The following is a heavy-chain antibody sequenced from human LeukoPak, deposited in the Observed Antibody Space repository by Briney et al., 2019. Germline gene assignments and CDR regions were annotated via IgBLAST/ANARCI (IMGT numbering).Heavy chain of an antibody. CDR1: GGTFSSYT. J-gene: IGHJ6*02. CDR2: IIPILGIA. V-gene: IGHV1-69*02. D-gene: IGHD6-6*01. Sequence: SVKVSCKASGGTFSSYTISWVRQAPGQGLEWMGRIIPILGIANYAQKFQGRVTITAGKSTSTAYMELSSLRSEDTAVYYCARGHIAARPLAYGMDVWGQGTTVTVSS. CDR3: ARGHIAARPLAYGMDV.